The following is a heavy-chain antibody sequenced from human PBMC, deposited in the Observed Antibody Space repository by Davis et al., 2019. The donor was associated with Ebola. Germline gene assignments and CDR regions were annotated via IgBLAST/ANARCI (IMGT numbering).Heavy chain of an antibody. CDR3: AGITVTKEWLFDY. J-gene: IGHJ4*02. V-gene: IGHV4-59*12. D-gene: IGHD4-17*01. CDR2: IYYSGST. Sequence: SETLSLTCTVSGGSISSYYWSWIRQPPGTGLEWIGYIYYSGSTNYNPSLKSRVTISVDTSKNQFSLKLSSVTAADTAVYYCAGITVTKEWLFDYWGQGTLVTVSS. CDR1: GGSISSYY.